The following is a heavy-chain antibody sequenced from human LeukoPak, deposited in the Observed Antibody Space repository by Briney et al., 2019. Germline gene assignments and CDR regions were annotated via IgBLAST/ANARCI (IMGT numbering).Heavy chain of an antibody. J-gene: IGHJ4*02. Sequence: GGSLRLSCAASGFTFSSYGMHWVRQAPGKGLEWVAFIRYDGSNKYYADSVKGRFTISRDNSKNTLYLQMNSLRAGDTAVYYCAKGYSGSYCLGYWGQGTLVTVSS. CDR1: GFTFSSYG. CDR3: AKGYSGSYCLGY. CDR2: IRYDGSNK. D-gene: IGHD1-26*01. V-gene: IGHV3-30*02.